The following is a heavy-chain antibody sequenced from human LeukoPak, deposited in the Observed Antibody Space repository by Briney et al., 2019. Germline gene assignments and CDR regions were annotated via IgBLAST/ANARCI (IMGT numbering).Heavy chain of an antibody. CDR2: ISYDGSHK. CDR3: ARVRFLEDYMDV. Sequence: PGGSLRLSCAASGFTFSSSGMHWVRQAPGRGLEWVAVISYDGSHKYYVDSVKGRFTISRDNSKNTLYLQMNSLRAEDTAVYYCARVRFLEDYMDVWGKGTTVTISS. J-gene: IGHJ6*03. D-gene: IGHD3-3*01. V-gene: IGHV3-30*03. CDR1: GFTFSSSG.